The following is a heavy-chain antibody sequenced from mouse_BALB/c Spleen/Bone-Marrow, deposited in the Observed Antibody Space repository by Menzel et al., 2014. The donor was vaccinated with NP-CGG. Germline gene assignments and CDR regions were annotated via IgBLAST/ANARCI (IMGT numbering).Heavy chain of an antibody. D-gene: IGHD1-1*01. CDR1: GYTFTSYW. V-gene: IGHV1-5*01. J-gene: IGHJ2*01. CDR3: TPGRSFITTVVGLDY. Sequence: DVKLQESGTVLARPGASVKMSCKASGYTFTSYWMHWVKQRPGQGLEWIGAIYPGNSDTSYNQKFKGKAKLTAVTSTSTAYMKLSSLTNEDSAVYYCTPGRSFITTVVGLDYWGQGTTLTVSS. CDR2: IYPGNSDT.